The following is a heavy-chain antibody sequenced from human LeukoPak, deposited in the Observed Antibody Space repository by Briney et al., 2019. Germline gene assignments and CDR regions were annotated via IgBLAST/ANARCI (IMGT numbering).Heavy chain of an antibody. CDR1: GYTLTGYY. CDR2: INPNSGDT. D-gene: IGHD1-14*01. CDR3: AGDSATGAPLDY. V-gene: IGHV1-2*02. J-gene: IGHJ4*02. Sequence: ASVKVSCKASGYTLTGYYLHWVRQAPRQGLEWMGWINPNSGDTNFAQKFQGRVTMTRDTSTSTVYMELSSLRSEDTAVYYCAGDSATGAPLDYWGQGTLVTVSS.